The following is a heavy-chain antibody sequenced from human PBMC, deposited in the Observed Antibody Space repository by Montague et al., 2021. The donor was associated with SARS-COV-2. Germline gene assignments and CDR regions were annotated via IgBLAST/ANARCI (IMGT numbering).Heavy chain of an antibody. CDR3: ARFWSGYVDK. Sequence: SETLSLTCSFSGGSIRSYYWSWIRLPPGKALEWLGYIYYTGGTTHNPSLKSRVTISVDTSRSQFSLRLTSVTAADTAVYFCARFWSGYVDKWGQGTLVTVSS. J-gene: IGHJ4*02. V-gene: IGHV4-59*01. CDR2: IYYTGGT. D-gene: IGHD3-3*01. CDR1: GGSIRSYY.